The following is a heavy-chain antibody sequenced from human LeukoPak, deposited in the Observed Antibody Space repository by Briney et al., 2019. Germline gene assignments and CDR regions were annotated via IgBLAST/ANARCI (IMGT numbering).Heavy chain of an antibody. Sequence: SQTLSLTCAISGDSVSSNSASWNWIRQSPSRGLEWLGRTYYRSKWYFDYAVSMKSRITINPDISTNQVSLQLSSVTPEDTAVYYCARWLTNWGQGTQVTVSS. V-gene: IGHV6-1*01. CDR2: TYYRSKWYF. D-gene: IGHD5-12*01. CDR1: GDSVSSNSAS. J-gene: IGHJ4*02. CDR3: ARWLTN.